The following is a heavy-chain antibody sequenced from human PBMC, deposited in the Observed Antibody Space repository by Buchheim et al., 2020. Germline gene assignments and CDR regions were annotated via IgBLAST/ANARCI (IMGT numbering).Heavy chain of an antibody. J-gene: IGHJ4*02. CDR1: GFIFSSYS. Sequence: EVQLVESGGGLVQPGGSLRLSCAASGFIFSSYSMNWVRQAPGKGLEWVSYISSSSSTIYYADSVKGRFTISRDNAKNSLYLQMNSLRAEDTAVYYCARAGYCSSTSCYRGRPADYWGQGTL. D-gene: IGHD2-2*02. CDR3: ARAGYCSSTSCYRGRPADY. V-gene: IGHV3-48*01. CDR2: ISSSSSTI.